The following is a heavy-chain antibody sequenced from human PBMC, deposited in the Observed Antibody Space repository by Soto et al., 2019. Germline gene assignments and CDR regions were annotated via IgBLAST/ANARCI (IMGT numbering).Heavy chain of an antibody. V-gene: IGHV4-39*01. D-gene: IGHD3-9*01. CDR1: GGSISSSSSY. Sequence: SETLSLTCTVSGGSISSSSSYWGWIRQPPGKGLEWIGSIYYSGSNYYNPSLKSRVTISVDTYKNQFSLKLSSVTASDTAVYYCATHIAPRYYDILTGYYLSCMDVWGQGTTVTVSS. CDR3: ATHIAPRYYDILTGYYLSCMDV. J-gene: IGHJ6*02. CDR2: IYYSGSN.